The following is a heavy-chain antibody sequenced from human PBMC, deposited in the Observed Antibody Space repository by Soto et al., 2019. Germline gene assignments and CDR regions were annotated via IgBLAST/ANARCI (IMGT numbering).Heavy chain of an antibody. J-gene: IGHJ4*02. V-gene: IGHV4-39*01. CDR1: GGAISSSSNY. D-gene: IGHD3-10*01. Sequence: QLQLQESGRGPVKPSETLSLICTVSGGAISSSSNYWGWIRQPPGKGLEWIGTISNSGSTSYNPSLKSRVTMSADTSKNQFSLKLSSVTAADTAVYYCARRAPGSYSDYWGQGTLVIVSS. CDR2: ISNSGST. CDR3: ARRAPGSYSDY.